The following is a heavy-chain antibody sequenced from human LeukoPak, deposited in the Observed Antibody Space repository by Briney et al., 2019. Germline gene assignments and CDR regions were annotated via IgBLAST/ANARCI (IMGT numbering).Heavy chain of an antibody. CDR1: GFTFSTYA. Sequence: GGSLRLSCAASGFTFSTYAMNWVRQAPGKGLEWVSGITVGGTTEYADSVKGRFTISRDNSKSTLFLQINGLRAEDTAVYYCAKGSTGGARFCGPDYWGQGTLVTVSS. CDR2: ITVGGTT. CDR3: AKGSTGGARFCGPDY. V-gene: IGHV3-23*01. D-gene: IGHD2-8*02. J-gene: IGHJ4*02.